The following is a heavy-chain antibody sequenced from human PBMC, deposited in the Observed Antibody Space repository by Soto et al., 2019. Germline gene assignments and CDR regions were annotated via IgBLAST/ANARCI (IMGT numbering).Heavy chain of an antibody. J-gene: IGHJ5*02. D-gene: IGHD6-19*01. CDR3: ARDVVTAVAGSVNWFDP. V-gene: IGHV3-33*01. CDR1: GFSLRTYG. Sequence: QVQLVESGGGVVQSGRSLTLSCEASGFSLRTYGIHWIRRAPGKGLEWVAFIRYDGTKKFYANSVKGRSTISKDNSNNILYLQMSGLRAEDTAVYYCARDVVTAVAGSVNWFDPWGQGTLVTVSS. CDR2: IRYDGTKK.